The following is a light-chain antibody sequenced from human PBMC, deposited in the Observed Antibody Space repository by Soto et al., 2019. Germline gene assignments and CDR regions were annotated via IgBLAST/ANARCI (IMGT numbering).Light chain of an antibody. CDR1: QSINNW. CDR3: HHLT. V-gene: IGKV1-5*01. Sequence: DIQMTQSPSTQSASVGDRVTITCRASQSINNWLAWYQQKPGNAPKLLIFDASSLESGVPSRFSGSGSGTEFSLTISSLQPDDFATYYCHHLTFGQGTKVEVK. J-gene: IGKJ1*01. CDR2: DAS.